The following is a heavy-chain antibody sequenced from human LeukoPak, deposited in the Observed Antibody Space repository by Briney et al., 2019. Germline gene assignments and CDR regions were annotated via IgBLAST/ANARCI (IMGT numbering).Heavy chain of an antibody. CDR2: IYYSGST. Sequence: GSLRLSCAASGFTFSSYAMSWVRQAPGQGLKWIGSIYYSGSTYYNPSLKSRVTVSVDTSKNQFSLRLSSVTAADTAVYHCARGVDYDFWTREDYFDYWGQGTLVTVSS. D-gene: IGHD3-3*01. V-gene: IGHV4-59*05. CDR3: ARGVDYDFWTREDYFDY. CDR1: GFTFSSYA. J-gene: IGHJ4*02.